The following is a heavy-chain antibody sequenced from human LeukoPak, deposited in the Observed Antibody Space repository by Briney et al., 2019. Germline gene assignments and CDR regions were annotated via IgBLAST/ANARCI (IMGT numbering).Heavy chain of an antibody. CDR3: ARGDVLLWFGDETYCGMDV. J-gene: IGHJ6*02. CDR1: GGSFSGYY. D-gene: IGHD3-10*01. Sequence: PSETLSLTCAVYGGSFSGYYWSWIRQPPGKGLEWIGDVSQSGSTNYNPSLKSRVTISVDTSKNQFSPKLSSVAAADTAVYYCARGDVLLWFGDETYCGMDVWGQGTTVTVSS. V-gene: IGHV4-34*01. CDR2: VSQSGST.